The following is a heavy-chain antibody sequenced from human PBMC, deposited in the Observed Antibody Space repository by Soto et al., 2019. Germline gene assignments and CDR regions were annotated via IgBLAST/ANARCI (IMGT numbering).Heavy chain of an antibody. CDR2: IPGSGGST. Sequence: PGGSRRLSCAASGFTFSNYPMSWVPQSPGKGLEWVSAIPGSGGSTYYAGSVKGRFTISRDNSKNTLYLQMNSLRVEDTAVYYCAKIGSSSSVSLPLVLLDYWGQGALVTVSS. J-gene: IGHJ4*02. CDR3: AKIGSSSSVSLPLVLLDY. D-gene: IGHD6-6*01. V-gene: IGHV3-23*01. CDR1: GFTFSNYP.